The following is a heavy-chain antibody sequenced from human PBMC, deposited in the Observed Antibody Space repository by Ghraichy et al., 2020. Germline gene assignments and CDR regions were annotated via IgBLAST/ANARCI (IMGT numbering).Heavy chain of an antibody. D-gene: IGHD5-18*01. Sequence: GESLNISCAASGFTFSSYAMSWVRQAPGKGLEWVSAISGSGGSTYYADSVKGRFTISRDNSKNTLYLQMNSLRAEDTAVYYCAKVIQLWLPSYFDYWGQGALVTVSS. CDR1: GFTFSSYA. CDR3: AKVIQLWLPSYFDY. V-gene: IGHV3-23*01. CDR2: ISGSGGST. J-gene: IGHJ4*02.